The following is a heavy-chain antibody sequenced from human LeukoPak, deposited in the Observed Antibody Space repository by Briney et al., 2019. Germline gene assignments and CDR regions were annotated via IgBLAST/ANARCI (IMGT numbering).Heavy chain of an antibody. CDR2: ISTSSSYI. Sequence: PGGSLRLSCAASGFTFSSYSMNWVRQAPGKGLEWVSSISTSSSYIYYTDSVKGRFTISRDNAKNSLYLQMNSLRAEDTAVYYCARTILQWFGEVLASPYYMDVWGKGTPVIVSS. CDR3: ARTILQWFGEVLASPYYMDV. J-gene: IGHJ6*03. CDR1: GFTFSSYS. V-gene: IGHV3-21*01. D-gene: IGHD3-10*01.